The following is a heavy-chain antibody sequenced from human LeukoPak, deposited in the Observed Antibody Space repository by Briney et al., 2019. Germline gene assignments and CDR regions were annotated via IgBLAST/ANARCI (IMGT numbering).Heavy chain of an antibody. J-gene: IGHJ5*02. D-gene: IGHD3-10*01. Sequence: ASVKVSCKASGYTFTSYYMHWVRQAPGQGLQWMGIINPSGGSTSYAQKFQGRVTMTRDTSTSTVYMELSSLRSEDTAVYYCARDTGVEYYYGSGRLGWFDPWGQGALVTVSS. V-gene: IGHV1-46*01. CDR2: INPSGGST. CDR3: ARDTGVEYYYGSGRLGWFDP. CDR1: GYTFTSYY.